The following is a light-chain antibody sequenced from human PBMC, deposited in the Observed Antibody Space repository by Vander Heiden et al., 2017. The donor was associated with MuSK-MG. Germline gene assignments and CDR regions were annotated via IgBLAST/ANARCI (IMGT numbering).Light chain of an antibody. J-gene: IGKJ2*01. CDR2: AAS. Sequence: QVTQSPSFLLPSLGDSVTITCRASQSIVNYLNWFQQRPGRAPALLISAASTLESGVPSRFSGFRSGTDFTLTISSLQPEDSATYYCLQTDSFPHTFGQGTKLTIK. CDR3: LQTDSFPHT. V-gene: IGKV1-39*01. CDR1: QSIVNY.